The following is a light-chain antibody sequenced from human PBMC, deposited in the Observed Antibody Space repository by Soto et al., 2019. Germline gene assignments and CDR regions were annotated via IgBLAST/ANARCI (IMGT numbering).Light chain of an antibody. J-gene: IGKJ2*01. CDR1: QSVSSSY. CDR3: QQYGSSLGATT. Sequence: VVTQSPGTLSLSPGERATLSCRASQSVSSSYLAWYQQKPGQAPSLLIYGASSRATAIPDWFSGSGSWTDFTLTISILEPEDFALYYCQQYGSSLGATTFGQGTKLEIK. CDR2: GAS. V-gene: IGKV3-20*01.